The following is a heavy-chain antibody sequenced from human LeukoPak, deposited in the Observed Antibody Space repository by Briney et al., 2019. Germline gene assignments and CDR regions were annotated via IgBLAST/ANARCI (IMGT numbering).Heavy chain of an antibody. CDR3: AKCCSGSYYSSGDY. Sequence: PGGSLRLSCAVSGFTFSAYAMAWVRQAPGKGLEWVSSIGGSGDTTYYADSVKGRFTISRDTSKNTLYLQMNSLTAEDAAVYYCAKCCSGSYYSSGDYWGQGTLVTVSS. CDR2: IGGSGDTT. J-gene: IGHJ4*02. D-gene: IGHD2-15*01. CDR1: GFTFSAYA. V-gene: IGHV3-23*01.